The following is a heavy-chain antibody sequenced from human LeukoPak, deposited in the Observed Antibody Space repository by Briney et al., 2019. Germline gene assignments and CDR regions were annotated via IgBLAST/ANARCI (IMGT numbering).Heavy chain of an antibody. J-gene: IGHJ4*02. V-gene: IGHV3-23*01. CDR2: ISGSGGST. CDR3: AKDPPSNEEAMVASSRPGFGY. Sequence: GGSLRLSCAASGFTFSSYAMSWVRQAPGKGLEWVSAISGSGGSTYYADSVKGRFTISRDSSKNTLYLQMNSLRAEDTAVYYCAKDPPSNEEAMVASSRPGFGYWGQGTLVTVSS. CDR1: GFTFSSYA. D-gene: IGHD5-18*01.